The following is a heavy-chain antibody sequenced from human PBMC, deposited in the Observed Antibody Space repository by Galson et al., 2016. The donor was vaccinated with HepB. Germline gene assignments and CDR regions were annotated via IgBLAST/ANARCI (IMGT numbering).Heavy chain of an antibody. CDR2: VYHSGST. V-gene: IGHV4-4*02. CDR1: GVSITSSNW. Sequence: SETLSLTCSVSGVSITSSNWWSWVRQPPGRGLEWIGEVYHSGSTNYNPSLQSRATISVDKSENQFSLHLSSVTAADTAVYYCARDPNYYDRGDVWGQGTLVTISS. CDR3: ARDPNYYDRGDV. D-gene: IGHD3-22*01. J-gene: IGHJ4*02.